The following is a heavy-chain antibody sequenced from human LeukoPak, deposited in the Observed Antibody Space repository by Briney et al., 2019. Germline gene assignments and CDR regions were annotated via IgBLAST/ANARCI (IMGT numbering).Heavy chain of an antibody. CDR3: ARGQAVEWPFSRNWFDP. Sequence: PSETLSLTCAVYGGSFSGYYWSWLRQPPGKGLEWIGEINHSGSTNYNPSLKSRVTISVDTSKNQFSLKLSSVTAADTAVYYCARGQAVEWPFSRNWFDPWGQGTLVTVSS. V-gene: IGHV4-34*01. J-gene: IGHJ5*02. D-gene: IGHD3-3*01. CDR1: GGSFSGYY. CDR2: INHSGST.